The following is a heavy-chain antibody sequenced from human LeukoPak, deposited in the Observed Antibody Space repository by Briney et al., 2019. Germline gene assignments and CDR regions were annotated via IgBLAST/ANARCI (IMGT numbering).Heavy chain of an antibody. CDR1: GYTFTSYG. V-gene: IGHV1-2*02. CDR2: ISPNSGGT. D-gene: IGHD2-15*01. J-gene: IGHJ4*02. CDR3: ARGYSGGDC. Sequence: ASVKVSCKASGYTFTSYGISWVRQAPGQGLEWMGWISPNSGGTNYAQKFQGRVTLTRDTSISTAYMELTSLRSDDTAVYYCARGYSGGDCWGQGTLVTVSS.